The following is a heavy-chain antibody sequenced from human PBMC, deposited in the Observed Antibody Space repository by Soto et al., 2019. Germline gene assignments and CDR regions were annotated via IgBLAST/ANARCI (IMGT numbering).Heavy chain of an antibody. CDR2: ISWNSGSI. CDR3: AKARGGYSSSWYDY. V-gene: IGHV3-9*01. Sequence: EVQLVESGGGLVQPGRSLRLSCAASGFTFDDYAMHWVRQAPGKGLEWVSGISWNSGSIGYADSGKGRFTISRDNAKNSLYLQMNSLRAEDTALYYCAKARGGYSSSWYDYWGQGTLVTVSS. CDR1: GFTFDDYA. D-gene: IGHD6-13*01. J-gene: IGHJ4*02.